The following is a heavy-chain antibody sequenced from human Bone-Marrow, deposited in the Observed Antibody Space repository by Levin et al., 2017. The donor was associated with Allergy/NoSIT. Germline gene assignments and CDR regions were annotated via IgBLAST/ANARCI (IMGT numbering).Heavy chain of an antibody. D-gene: IGHD4-11*01. Sequence: LSLTCAASGFTFSRYDMTWVRQAPRKGLEWVSFINDSGGSTYYADSVKGRFTISRDNSKNTLYLQMNSLRGEDTAVYYCAKDRDYSNPFDYWGQGTLVTVSS. CDR3: AKDRDYSNPFDY. CDR1: GFTFSRYD. CDR2: INDSGGST. V-gene: IGHV3-23*01. J-gene: IGHJ4*02.